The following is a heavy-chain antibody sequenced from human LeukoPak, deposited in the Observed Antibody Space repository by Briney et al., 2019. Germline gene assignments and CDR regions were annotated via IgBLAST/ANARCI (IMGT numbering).Heavy chain of an antibody. D-gene: IGHD3-10*01. CDR2: IKQDGSEK. Sequence: GGSLRLSCAASGFTFSSYWMSWVRQAPGKGLEWVANIKQDGSEKYYVDSVKGRFTISRDNAKNSLYLQMNSLRAEDTAVYYCARAAMVRGVTPPYYYYGMDVWGQGTTVTVSS. J-gene: IGHJ6*02. CDR1: GFTFSSYW. CDR3: ARAAMVRGVTPPYYYYGMDV. V-gene: IGHV3-7*04.